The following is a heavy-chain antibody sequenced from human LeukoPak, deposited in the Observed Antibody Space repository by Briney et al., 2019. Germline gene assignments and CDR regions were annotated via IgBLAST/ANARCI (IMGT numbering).Heavy chain of an antibody. CDR3: ARIGGSVDIGWFFDY. D-gene: IGHD6-19*01. CDR2: IKGDGGDK. V-gene: IGHV3-7*01. Sequence: GGSLRLSCAASGFTFINYWMSWVRQAPGKGLEWVANIKGDGGDKLFLDSLRGRFTISRDNAKNSLYLQMNNLRAEDTAVYYCARIGGSVDIGWFFDYWGQGTLVTVSS. CDR1: GFTFINYW. J-gene: IGHJ4*02.